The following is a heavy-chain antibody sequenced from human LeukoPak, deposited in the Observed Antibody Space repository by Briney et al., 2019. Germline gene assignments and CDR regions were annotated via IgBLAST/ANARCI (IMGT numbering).Heavy chain of an antibody. CDR2: ICSSSSTI. J-gene: IGHJ3*02. Sequence: PGGSLRLSCAASGFTFSIYSMNCVRQAPGKGLEWVSYICSSSSTIYYADSVKGRFTISRDNAKNSLYLQMNSLRDEDTAVYYCPRDRSYYGTGSYRPIDAFNIWGQGTMVTVSS. D-gene: IGHD3-10*01. V-gene: IGHV3-48*02. CDR1: GFTFSIYS. CDR3: PRDRSYYGTGSYRPIDAFNI.